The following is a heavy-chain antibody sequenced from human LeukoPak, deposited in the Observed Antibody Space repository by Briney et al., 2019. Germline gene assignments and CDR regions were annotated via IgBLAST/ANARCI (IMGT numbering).Heavy chain of an antibody. CDR2: ISSSSSYI. CDR3: ARDYCTNGVCYIHYFDY. J-gene: IGHJ4*02. Sequence: SGGSLRLSCAASGFTFSSYSMNWVRQAPGKGLEWVSSISSSSSYIYYADSVKGRFTISRDNAKNSLYLQMNSLRAEDTAVYYCARDYCTNGVCYIHYFDYWGQGTLVTVSS. CDR1: GFTFSSYS. D-gene: IGHD2-8*01. V-gene: IGHV3-21*01.